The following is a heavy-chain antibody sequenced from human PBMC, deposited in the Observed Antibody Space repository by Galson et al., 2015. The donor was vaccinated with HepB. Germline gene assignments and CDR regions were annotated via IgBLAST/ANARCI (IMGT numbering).Heavy chain of an antibody. V-gene: IGHV3-9*01. CDR3: AKDEGPYYRMQLWSTWFDP. Sequence: SLRLSCAASGFTFHDYAMHWVRQAPGEGLEWVAGISWNGASAIYADSMKGRVTISRDNAKKSLYLQMNSLRAEDTALYYCAKDEGPYYRMQLWSTWFDPWGQGTLVTVSS. J-gene: IGHJ5*02. CDR2: ISWNGASA. D-gene: IGHD1-1*01. CDR1: GFTFHDYA.